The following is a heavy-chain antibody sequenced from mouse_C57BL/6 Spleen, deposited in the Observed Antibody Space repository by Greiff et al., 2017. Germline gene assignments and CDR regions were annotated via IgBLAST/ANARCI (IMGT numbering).Heavy chain of an antibody. CDR2: IDPETGGT. V-gene: IGHV1-15*01. D-gene: IGHD2-2*01. CDR3: TSKTMVTGGYFDY. Sequence: VQLQQSGAELVRPGASVTLSCKASGYTFTDYEMHWVKQTPVHGLEWIGAIDPETGGTAYNQKFQGKAILTADKSSSTAYMELRSLTSEDSAVYYCTSKTMVTGGYFDYWGQGTTLTVSS. CDR1: GYTFTDYE. J-gene: IGHJ2*01.